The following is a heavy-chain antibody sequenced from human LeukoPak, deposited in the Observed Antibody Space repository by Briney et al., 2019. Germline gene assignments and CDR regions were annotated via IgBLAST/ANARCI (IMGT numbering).Heavy chain of an antibody. Sequence: PGGSLRLSCTGSGFTFGDYAMSWFRQAPGMGLEWVAFIRSHTYGGTEEYAASVRGRFTISRDDSKSVAYLQMNSLKIEDTAVYYCARENCGADCYSSDDLIYWGQGTLVTVSS. J-gene: IGHJ4*02. D-gene: IGHD2-21*02. CDR3: ARENCGADCYSSDDLIY. CDR1: GFTFGDYA. V-gene: IGHV3-49*03. CDR2: IRSHTYGGTE.